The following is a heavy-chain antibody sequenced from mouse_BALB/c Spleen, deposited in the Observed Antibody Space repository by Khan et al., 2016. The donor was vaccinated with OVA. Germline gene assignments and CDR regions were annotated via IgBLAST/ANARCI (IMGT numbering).Heavy chain of an antibody. CDR2: ISSAGDYP. Sequence: EVELVESGGDLVKPGGSLKLSCATSGFTFSSYSMSWVRQTPDKRLEWVTTISSAGDYPYYPDSVRGRFTISRDNAKNSLYLQMSSLKAEDTAMYYCASHLTGSFAYWGQGTLVTVSA. J-gene: IGHJ3*01. CDR1: GFTFSSYS. CDR3: ASHLTGSFAY. V-gene: IGHV5-6*01. D-gene: IGHD4-1*01.